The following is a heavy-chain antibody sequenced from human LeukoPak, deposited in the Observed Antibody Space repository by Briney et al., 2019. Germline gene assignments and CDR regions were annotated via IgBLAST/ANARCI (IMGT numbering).Heavy chain of an antibody. CDR1: GGSISSYY. V-gene: IGHV4-4*07. CDR3: ARDILRGNWFDP. J-gene: IGHJ5*02. Sequence: SETLSHTCTVSGGSISSYYWSWIRQPAGKGLEWIGRIYTSGSTNYNPSLKSRVTMSVDTSKNQFSLKLSSVTAADTAVYYCARDILRGNWFDPWGQGTLVTVSS. CDR2: IYTSGST.